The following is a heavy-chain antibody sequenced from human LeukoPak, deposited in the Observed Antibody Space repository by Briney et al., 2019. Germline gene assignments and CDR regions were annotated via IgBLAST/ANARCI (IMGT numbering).Heavy chain of an antibody. V-gene: IGHV4-4*09. J-gene: IGHJ6*03. CDR1: GGSISSYY. Sequence: SETLSLTCTASGGSISSYYWSWIRQPPGKGLEWIGYIYTSGSTNYNPSLKSRVTISVDTSKNQFSLKLSSVTAADTAVYYCARTNYDTASDYYYYYYMDVWGKGTTVTVSS. D-gene: IGHD3-22*01. CDR2: IYTSGST. CDR3: ARTNYDTASDYYYYYYMDV.